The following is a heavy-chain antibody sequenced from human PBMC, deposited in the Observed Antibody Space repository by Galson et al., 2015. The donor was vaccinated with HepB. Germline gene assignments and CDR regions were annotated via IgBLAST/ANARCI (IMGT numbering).Heavy chain of an antibody. D-gene: IGHD5-12*01. CDR1: GYTFTDYA. Sequence: SVKVSCKASGYTFTDYAIYWLRQAPGQRLEWMGWINARNGNTKDLQKFQGRVTITRDTSASIAYMELSSLRSEDTAVYYCARGARLASYSGNDYGDDWGQGTLVIVSS. J-gene: IGHJ4*02. CDR3: ARGARLASYSGNDYGDD. CDR2: INARNGNT. V-gene: IGHV1-3*01.